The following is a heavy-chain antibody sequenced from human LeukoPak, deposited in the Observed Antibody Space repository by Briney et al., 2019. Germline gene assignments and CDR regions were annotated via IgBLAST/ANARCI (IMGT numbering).Heavy chain of an antibody. D-gene: IGHD5-18*01. Sequence: GRSLRLSCAASGFTFDDYAMRWVRQAPGKGLEWVSGISWNSGSIGYADSVKGRFTISRDNAKNSLYLQMNSLRAEDTALYYCAKGRGAMVTIHYFDYWGQGTLVTVSS. V-gene: IGHV3-9*01. J-gene: IGHJ4*02. CDR3: AKGRGAMVTIHYFDY. CDR2: ISWNSGSI. CDR1: GFTFDDYA.